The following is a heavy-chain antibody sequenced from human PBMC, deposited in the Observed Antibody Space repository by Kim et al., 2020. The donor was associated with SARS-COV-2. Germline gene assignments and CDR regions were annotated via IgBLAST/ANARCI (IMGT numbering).Heavy chain of an antibody. D-gene: IGHD1-26*01. V-gene: IGHV3-23*01. J-gene: IGHJ4*02. CDR1: GFTFSSYA. Sequence: GGSLRLSCAASGFTFSSYAMSWVRQAPGKGLEWVSAISGSGGSTYYADSVKGRFTISRDNSKNTLYLQMNSLRAEDTAVYYCAKDLDGVGATSFDYWGQGTLVTVSP. CDR2: ISGSGGST. CDR3: AKDLDGVGATSFDY.